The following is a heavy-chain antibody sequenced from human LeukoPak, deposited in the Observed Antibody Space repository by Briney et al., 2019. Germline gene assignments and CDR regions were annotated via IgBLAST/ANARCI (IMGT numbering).Heavy chain of an antibody. Sequence: SETLSLTCTVSVGSISSYYWSWIRHPPGKGLEWIGYIYYIGSTNYNPSLKSRVTISVDTSKNQFSLKLSSVTAADTAVYYCARSPVGWSNWFAPWGQGTLVTVSS. J-gene: IGHJ5*02. CDR1: VGSISSYY. D-gene: IGHD3-3*01. V-gene: IGHV4-59*01. CDR3: ARSPVGWSNWFAP. CDR2: IYYIGST.